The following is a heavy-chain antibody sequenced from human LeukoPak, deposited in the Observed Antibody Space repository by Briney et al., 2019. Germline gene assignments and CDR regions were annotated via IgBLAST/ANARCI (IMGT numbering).Heavy chain of an antibody. Sequence: SETLSLTCAVYGGSFSGYYWSWIRQPPGKGPEWIGEINHSGSTNYNPSLKSRVTISVDTSKNQFSLKLSSVTAADTALYYCARGSTVVTPRFDYWGQGTLVTVSS. CDR1: GGSFSGYY. D-gene: IGHD4-23*01. J-gene: IGHJ4*02. CDR3: ARGSTVVTPRFDY. V-gene: IGHV4-34*01. CDR2: INHSGST.